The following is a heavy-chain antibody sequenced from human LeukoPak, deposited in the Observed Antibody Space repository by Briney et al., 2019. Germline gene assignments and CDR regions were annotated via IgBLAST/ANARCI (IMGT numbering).Heavy chain of an antibody. V-gene: IGHV3-73*01. CDR2: IRSTANGYAT. J-gene: IGHJ4*02. D-gene: IGHD5-12*01. Sequence: GGSLRLSCAASGFTFSGSALHWVRQASGKGLEWVGRIRSTANGYATAYAASVKGRFTISRDDSKNTAYLQMDSLKTEDTAVYYCARGPSGYHNTGGQGTLVTVSS. CDR3: ARGPSGYHNT. CDR1: GFTFSGSA.